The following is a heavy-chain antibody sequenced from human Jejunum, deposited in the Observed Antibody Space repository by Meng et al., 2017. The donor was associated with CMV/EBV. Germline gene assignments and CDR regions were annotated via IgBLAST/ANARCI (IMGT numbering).Heavy chain of an antibody. J-gene: IGHJ3*01. V-gene: IGHV1-69*16. D-gene: IGHD3-16*01. CDR2: IISKLGTA. CDR3: TKVPWGFPFDF. Sequence: KAFGDTFTSYHMHWVRQAPGQGLEWVGGIISKLGTANYAQKFQGRVTITTDESTSTAYMELGSLRSEDTAVYYCTKVPWGFPFDFWGQGTVVTVSS. CDR1: GDTFTSYH.